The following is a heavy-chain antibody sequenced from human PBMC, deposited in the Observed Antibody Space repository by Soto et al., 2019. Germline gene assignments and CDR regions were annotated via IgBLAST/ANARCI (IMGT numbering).Heavy chain of an antibody. Sequence: GESLKISCSGSGYSFISYWIGWVRQMPGRGLEWMGTIYPADSDTRYSPSFRGQVTISADKSITTAYLKWSSLKASDTAIYYRARLLSRGSSSFGMDVWGQGTPVTVSS. V-gene: IGHV5-51*01. CDR2: IYPADSDT. J-gene: IGHJ6*02. CDR3: ARLLSRGSSSFGMDV. D-gene: IGHD6-6*01. CDR1: GYSFISYW.